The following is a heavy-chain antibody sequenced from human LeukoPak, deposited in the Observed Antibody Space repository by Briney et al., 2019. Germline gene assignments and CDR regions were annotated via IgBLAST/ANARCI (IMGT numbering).Heavy chain of an antibody. J-gene: IGHJ4*02. Sequence: SETLSLTCTVSGGSISGNYYWGWIRQPLGKGLEWIASIFYSGESNKSPSLKNRVTVSVDTSKNQFFLKLTSVTVADTAVYFCARLGDVEVNGGTLDYWGRGTLVTVSS. CDR1: GGSISGNYY. CDR2: IFYSGES. CDR3: ARLGDVEVNGGTLDY. V-gene: IGHV4-39*01. D-gene: IGHD3-16*01.